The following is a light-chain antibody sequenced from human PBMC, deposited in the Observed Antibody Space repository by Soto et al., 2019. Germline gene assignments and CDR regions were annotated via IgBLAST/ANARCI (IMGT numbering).Light chain of an antibody. J-gene: IGKJ5*01. CDR2: LGS. CDR3: MQALQTPPP. V-gene: IGKV2-28*01. Sequence: EIVITQSPLSLPVTPGEPASISCRSSQSLLHSNGYNYLDWYLQKPGQSPQLLIYLGSNRSSGVPDRFSGSGSGTDFTLKISRLEAEDVGVYYCMQALQTPPPFCQGTRLAIK. CDR1: QSLLHSNGYNY.